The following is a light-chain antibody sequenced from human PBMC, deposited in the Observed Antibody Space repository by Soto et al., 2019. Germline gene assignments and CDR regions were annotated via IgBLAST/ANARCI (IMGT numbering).Light chain of an antibody. J-gene: IGKJ4*01. CDR1: QGVNRY. CDR2: SAS. CDR3: LQVLSYPLT. Sequence: DIQLTQSPSFLSASVGDRVTITCRASQGVNRYLAWYQQKPGRALKLLIHSASTLQSAVPSRFSASGSGTEFTLTISRLQPEDVATYFCLQVLSYPLTFGGGTRVEIK. V-gene: IGKV1-9*01.